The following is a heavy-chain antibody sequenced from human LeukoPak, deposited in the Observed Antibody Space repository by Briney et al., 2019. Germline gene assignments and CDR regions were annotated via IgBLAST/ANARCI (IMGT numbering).Heavy chain of an antibody. Sequence: ASVKVSCKASGYTFTGYYMHWVRQAPGQGLEWMGWINPNSGGTDYAQKFQGRVTTTRDTSISTVYMELSRLRSDDTAVYYCARSYEGDYWGQGTLVTVSS. CDR1: GYTFTGYY. J-gene: IGHJ4*02. CDR2: INPNSGGT. CDR3: ARSYEGDY. D-gene: IGHD5-12*01. V-gene: IGHV1-2*02.